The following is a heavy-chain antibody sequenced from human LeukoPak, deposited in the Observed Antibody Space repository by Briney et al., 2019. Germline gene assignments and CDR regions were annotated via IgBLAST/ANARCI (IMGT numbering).Heavy chain of an antibody. V-gene: IGHV1-2*02. CDR3: ARDTIAVTTPYFDY. J-gene: IGHJ4*02. Sequence: ASVKVSCKASGYTFTGYYIDWVRQAPGQGLEWMGWINSDSGGTNYAQKFQGRVTMTRDTSTSTAYMELSSLRSDDTAFYYCARDTIAVTTPYFDYWGQGTLVTVPS. D-gene: IGHD4-17*01. CDR1: GYTFTGYY. CDR2: INSDSGGT.